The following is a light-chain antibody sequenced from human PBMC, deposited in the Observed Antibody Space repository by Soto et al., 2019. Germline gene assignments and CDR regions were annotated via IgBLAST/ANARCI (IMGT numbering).Light chain of an antibody. V-gene: IGKV4-1*01. CDR2: WAS. J-gene: IGKJ2*01. CDR3: QQYYSAPQT. Sequence: DIMMTQSPDSLAVSLGERATINCKSSQSVLYSSNNKNYLAWYQQKPGHPPNLLIYWASTRESGVPDRFSGSGSGTDFTLTISSLQAEDVAVYYCQQYYSAPQTFGQGTKLEIK. CDR1: QSVLYSSNNKNY.